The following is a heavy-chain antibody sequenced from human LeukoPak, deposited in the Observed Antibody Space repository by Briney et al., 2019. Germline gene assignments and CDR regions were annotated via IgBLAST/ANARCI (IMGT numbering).Heavy chain of an antibody. J-gene: IGHJ4*02. V-gene: IGHV4-4*02. CDR3: ASQQFDFWSGYYRGRPDY. CDR2: IYQSGST. Sequence: SGTLSLTCAVSGGSISSTNWWSWVRQPPGKGLEWIGEIYQSGSTNYNPSLKSRVTISVDKSKSQFSLKLSSVTAADTAVYYCASQQFDFWSGYYRGRPDYWGQGTLVTVSS. D-gene: IGHD3-3*01. CDR1: GGSISSTNW.